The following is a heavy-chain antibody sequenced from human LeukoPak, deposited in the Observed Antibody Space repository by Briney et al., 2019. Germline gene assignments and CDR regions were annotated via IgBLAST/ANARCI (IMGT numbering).Heavy chain of an antibody. V-gene: IGHV4-59*12. CDR1: GGSISSYY. J-gene: IGHJ4*02. CDR2: TYYSGST. CDR3: ARERSSGWFYDY. D-gene: IGHD6-19*01. Sequence: SETLSLTCTVSGGSISSYYWSWMRQPPGKGLEWIGYTYYSGSTNYNPSLKSRVTISVDTSKNQFSLKLSSVTAADTAVYYCARERSSGWFYDYWGQGTLVTVSS.